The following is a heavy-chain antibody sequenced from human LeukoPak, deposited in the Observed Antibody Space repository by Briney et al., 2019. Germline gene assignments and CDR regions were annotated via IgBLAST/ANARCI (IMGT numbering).Heavy chain of an antibody. CDR3: AKDRFGEPRYWFDP. CDR1: GFTFSIYG. J-gene: IGHJ5*02. D-gene: IGHD3-10*01. Sequence: GGSLRLSCAASGFTFSIYGMHWVRQAPCKGPEWVAVISYDGSNKYYADSVKGRFTISRDNSKNTLYLQMNSLRAEDTAVYYCAKDRFGEPRYWFDPWGQGTLVTVSS. V-gene: IGHV3-30*18. CDR2: ISYDGSNK.